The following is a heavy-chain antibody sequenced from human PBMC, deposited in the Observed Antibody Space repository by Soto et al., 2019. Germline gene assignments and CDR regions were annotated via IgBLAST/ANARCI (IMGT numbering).Heavy chain of an antibody. Sequence: SGFTFSSYAMSWFRQAPGKGLEWVSAISGSGGSTYYADSVKGRFTISRDNSKNTLYLQMNSLRAEDTAVYYCATSPVAATRVRFDYWGQGTLVTVSS. D-gene: IGHD2-15*01. CDR2: ISGSGGST. J-gene: IGHJ4*02. CDR3: ATSPVAATRVRFDY. V-gene: IGHV3-23*01. CDR1: GFTFSSYA.